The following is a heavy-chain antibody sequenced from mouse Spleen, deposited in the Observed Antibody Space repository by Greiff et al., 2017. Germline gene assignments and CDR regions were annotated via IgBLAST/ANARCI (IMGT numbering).Heavy chain of an antibody. J-gene: IGHJ1*01. CDR2: IWSGGST. V-gene: IGHV2-2*01. Sequence: QVQLKESGPGLVQPSQSLSITCTVSGFSLTSYGVHWVRQSPGKGLEWLGVIWSGGSTDYNAAFISRLSISKDNSKSQVFFKMNSLQADDTAIYYCASPHYYGSRGYFDVWGAGTTVTVSS. CDR1: GFSLTSYG. CDR3: ASPHYYGSRGYFDV. D-gene: IGHD1-1*01.